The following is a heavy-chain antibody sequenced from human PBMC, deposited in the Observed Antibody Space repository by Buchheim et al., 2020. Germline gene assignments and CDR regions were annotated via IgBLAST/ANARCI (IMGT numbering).Heavy chain of an antibody. CDR3: AKDSRVWFGESPYYFDY. D-gene: IGHD3-10*01. Sequence: EVQLLESGGGLVQPGGSLRLSCAASGFTFSSYAMSWVRQAPGKGLEWVSAISGSGGSTYYADSVKGRFTISSDNSKNTLYLQMNSLRAEDTAVYYCAKDSRVWFGESPYYFDYWGQGTL. J-gene: IGHJ4*02. V-gene: IGHV3-23*01. CDR2: ISGSGGST. CDR1: GFTFSSYA.